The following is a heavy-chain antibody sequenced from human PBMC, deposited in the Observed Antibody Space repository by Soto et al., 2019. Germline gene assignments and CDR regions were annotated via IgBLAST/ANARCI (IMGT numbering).Heavy chain of an antibody. Sequence: QVQLQESGPGLVKPSQTLSLTCTVSGGSISSGDYYWSWIRQPPGKGLEWLGYIYYRGSTYYNPFLKSRVTISVDTSKNQFSLKLSSVTAADTAVYYCARGSERREGYFDYWGQGTLVTVSS. J-gene: IGHJ4*02. CDR3: ARGSERREGYFDY. CDR1: GGSISSGDYY. D-gene: IGHD1-1*01. CDR2: IYYRGST. V-gene: IGHV4-30-4*01.